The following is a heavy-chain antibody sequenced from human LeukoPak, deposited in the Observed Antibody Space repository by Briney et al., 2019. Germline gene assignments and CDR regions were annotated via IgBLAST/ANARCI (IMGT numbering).Heavy chain of an antibody. CDR3: ARKRAVAGNWFDP. J-gene: IGHJ5*02. CDR2: INPNSGGT. Sequence: ASVKVSCKASGYTFTGYYMHWVRQAPGQGLEWMGWINPNSGGTNYAQKFQGRVTMIRDTSISTAYMELSRLRSDDTAVYYCARKRAVAGNWFDPWGQGTLVTVSS. D-gene: IGHD6-19*01. V-gene: IGHV1-2*02. CDR1: GYTFTGYY.